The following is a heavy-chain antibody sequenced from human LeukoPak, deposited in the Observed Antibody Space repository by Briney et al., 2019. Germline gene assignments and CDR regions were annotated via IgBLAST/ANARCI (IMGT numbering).Heavy chain of an antibody. Sequence: GGSLRLSCAAFGFTFSSYEMNWVRRAPGKGLEWVSYISSNGSTIYYADSVKGRFTISRDNAKNSLYLQMSSLRAEDTAVYYCARGDNWDYYFYMDVWGKGTTVTVSS. D-gene: IGHD1-1*01. J-gene: IGHJ6*03. CDR3: ARGDNWDYYFYMDV. V-gene: IGHV3-48*03. CDR2: ISSNGSTI. CDR1: GFTFSSYE.